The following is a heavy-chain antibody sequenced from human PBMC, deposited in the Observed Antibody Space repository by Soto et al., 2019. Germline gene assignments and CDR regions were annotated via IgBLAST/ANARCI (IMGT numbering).Heavy chain of an antibody. Sequence: QVQLVQSGAEVKKPGSSVKVSCKASGCTFSSYAISWVRQAPGQGLEWMGGIIPIFGTANYAQKFQGRVTITADESTSTAYMELSSLRSEDTAVYYCARPRVETYYYDSSGYLFLDYWGQGTLVTVSS. D-gene: IGHD3-22*01. J-gene: IGHJ4*02. V-gene: IGHV1-69*12. CDR2: IIPIFGTA. CDR3: ARPRVETYYYDSSGYLFLDY. CDR1: GCTFSSYA.